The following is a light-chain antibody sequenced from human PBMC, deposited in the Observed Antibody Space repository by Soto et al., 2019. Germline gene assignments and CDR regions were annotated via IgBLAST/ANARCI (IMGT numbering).Light chain of an antibody. CDR2: KAS. Sequence: DIQMTQSPSTLSASVGYRVTITCRASQSISSWLAWYQQKPGKAPRLLIYKASNLESGVPSRFSGSGSGTEFTLTISSLQPDDSATYYCQQYNDNWTFGQGTKVDIK. CDR1: QSISSW. J-gene: IGKJ1*01. CDR3: QQYNDNWT. V-gene: IGKV1-5*03.